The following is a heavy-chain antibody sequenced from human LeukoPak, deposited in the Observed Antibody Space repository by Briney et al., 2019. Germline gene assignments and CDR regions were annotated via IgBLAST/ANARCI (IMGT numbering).Heavy chain of an antibody. CDR2: IYHSGST. CDR3: ARDRRLTAAGNFYWFDP. Sequence: SETLSLTCAVSGYSISSGYYWGWIRQPPGKGLEWIGSIYHSGSTYYNPSLKSRLTISVNTSKNQFSLKLSSVTAADTAVYYCARDRRLTAAGNFYWFDPWGQGTLVTVSS. J-gene: IGHJ5*02. V-gene: IGHV4-38-2*02. CDR1: GYSISSGYY. D-gene: IGHD6-13*01.